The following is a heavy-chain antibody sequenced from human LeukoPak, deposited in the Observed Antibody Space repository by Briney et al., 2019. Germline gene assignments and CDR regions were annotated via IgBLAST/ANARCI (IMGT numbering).Heavy chain of an antibody. Sequence: GGSLRLSCAASGFTFSTYGMHWVRQAPGKGLEWVAVISYDGSNKYYADSVKGRFTISRDNSKNTLYLQMNSLRAEDTALYYCARSGVGWYGKGDYWGQGTLVTVSS. J-gene: IGHJ4*02. V-gene: IGHV3-30*03. CDR3: ARSGVGWYGKGDY. D-gene: IGHD4-17*01. CDR2: ISYDGSNK. CDR1: GFTFSTYG.